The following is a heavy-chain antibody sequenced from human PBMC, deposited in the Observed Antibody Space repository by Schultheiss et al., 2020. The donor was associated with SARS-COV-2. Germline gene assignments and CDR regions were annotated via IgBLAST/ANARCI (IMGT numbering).Heavy chain of an antibody. J-gene: IGHJ4*02. CDR2: INHSGST. Sequence: SQTLSLTCAVYGGSFSGYYWSWIRQPPGKGLEWIGEINHSGSTNYNPSLKSRVTMSVDTSKNQFSLKLSSVTAADTAVYYCARGDSSSLDYWGQGTLVTVSS. CDR3: ARGDSSSLDY. CDR1: GGSFSGYY. D-gene: IGHD6-13*01. V-gene: IGHV4-34*01.